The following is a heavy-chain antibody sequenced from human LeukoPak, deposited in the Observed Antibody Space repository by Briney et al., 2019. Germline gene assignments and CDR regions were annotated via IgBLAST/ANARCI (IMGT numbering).Heavy chain of an antibody. J-gene: IGHJ4*02. Sequence: PGGSLRLPCAASGLTVSTNYMSWVRQAPGKGLEWVSVIYSGGSTYYADSVKGRFTISRDNSKNTLYLQMNSLRAEDTAVYYCARGRPGYYFDYWGQGTLVTVSS. CDR2: IYSGGST. CDR3: ARGRPGYYFDY. V-gene: IGHV3-53*01. CDR1: GLTVSTNY.